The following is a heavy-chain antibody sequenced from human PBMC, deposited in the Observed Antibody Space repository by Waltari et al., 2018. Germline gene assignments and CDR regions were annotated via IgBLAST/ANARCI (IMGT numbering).Heavy chain of an antibody. Sequence: EVPLLESGGGLAQPGGSLKLSCSASWFNLNSYAMSWVRQAPEKGLEWVSSIGGSGGSTYYSDSVKGRFTISRDNSKNTLYLQMNSLGAEDTAVYYCAKVTIQLWSRYFDYWGQGTLVTVSS. CDR1: WFNLNSYA. D-gene: IGHD5-18*01. CDR3: AKVTIQLWSRYFDY. V-gene: IGHV3-23*01. J-gene: IGHJ4*02. CDR2: IGGSGGST.